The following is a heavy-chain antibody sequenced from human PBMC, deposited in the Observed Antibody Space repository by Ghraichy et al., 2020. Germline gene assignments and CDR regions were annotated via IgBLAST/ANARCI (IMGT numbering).Heavy chain of an antibody. D-gene: IGHD6-13*01. CDR2: IFYSGTT. V-gene: IGHV4-59*01. J-gene: IGHJ5*02. CDR1: GASISSYY. CDR3: ARGYSSSWFGGRWFDP. Sequence: VSGASISSYYWSWIRQAPGKGLEWIAYIFYSGTTDYNPSLQSRVTISVDTSKNQLSLKLTSVTAADTAVYYCARGYSSSWFGGRWFDPWGQGALVTVSS.